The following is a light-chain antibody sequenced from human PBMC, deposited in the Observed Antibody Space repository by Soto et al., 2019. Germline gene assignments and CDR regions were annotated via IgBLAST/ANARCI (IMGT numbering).Light chain of an antibody. CDR2: GNS. CDR3: QSYDSSLSGYV. V-gene: IGLV1-40*01. CDR1: SSNIGAGYD. Sequence: QSVLTQPPSVSGAPGQRVTISCTGSSSNIGAGYDVHWYQQLPGTAPKLLIYGNSNRPSGVPDRFSGSKSGTSASLAITGLQAEDDAEYYCQSYDSSLSGYVFGTGTKLTVL. J-gene: IGLJ1*01.